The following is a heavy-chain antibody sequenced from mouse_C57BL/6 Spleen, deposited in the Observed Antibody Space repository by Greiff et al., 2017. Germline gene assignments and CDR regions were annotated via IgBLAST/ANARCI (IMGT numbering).Heavy chain of an antibody. Sequence: QVQLQQSGAELVKPGASVKLSCKASGYTFTSYWMQWVKQRPGQGLEWIGEIDPSDSYTNYNQKFKGKATLTVDTSSSTAYMQLSSLTSEDSAVYYCARSDYGNYGAMDYWGQGTSVTVSS. CDR1: GYTFTSYW. D-gene: IGHD2-1*01. CDR3: ARSDYGNYGAMDY. CDR2: IDPSDSYT. V-gene: IGHV1-50*01. J-gene: IGHJ4*01.